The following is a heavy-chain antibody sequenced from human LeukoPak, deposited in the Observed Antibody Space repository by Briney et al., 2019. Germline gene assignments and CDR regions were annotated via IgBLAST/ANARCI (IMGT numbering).Heavy chain of an antibody. D-gene: IGHD3-22*01. Sequence: PGGSLRLSCAASGFTFRTYAMSWVRQAPGKGLEWVSAISGSGGSTYYADSVKGRFTLSRDISKNTLYLQMNSLRAEDTAVYYRARSNYYDSSGYWAPFDYWGQGTLVTVSS. CDR3: ARSNYYDSSGYWAPFDY. CDR1: GFTFRTYA. CDR2: ISGSGGST. V-gene: IGHV3-23*01. J-gene: IGHJ4*02.